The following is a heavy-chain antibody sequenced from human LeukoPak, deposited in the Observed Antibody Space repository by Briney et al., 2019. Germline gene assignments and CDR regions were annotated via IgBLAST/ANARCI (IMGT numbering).Heavy chain of an antibody. Sequence: ASVKVSCKASGYTFTSYGISWVRQAPGQGLEWMGWISAYNGNTNYAQKLQGRVTMTTDTSTSTAYMELRSLRSDDTAVYYCARGNIVVVPAAADYGMDVWGQGTTVTVSS. D-gene: IGHD2-2*01. CDR3: ARGNIVVVPAAADYGMDV. CDR1: GYTFTSYG. J-gene: IGHJ6*02. V-gene: IGHV1-18*01. CDR2: ISAYNGNT.